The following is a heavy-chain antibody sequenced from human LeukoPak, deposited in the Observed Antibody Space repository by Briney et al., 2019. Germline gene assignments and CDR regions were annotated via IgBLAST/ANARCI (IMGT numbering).Heavy chain of an antibody. Sequence: GGSLRLSCAASGSTFSSYSMNWVRQAPGKGLEWVSSISSSSSYIYYADSVKGRFTISRDNAKNPLYLQMNSLRAEDTAVYYCARRASDGNFDYWGQGTLVTVSS. CDR2: ISSSSSYI. D-gene: IGHD4-17*01. J-gene: IGHJ4*02. CDR1: GSTFSSYS. V-gene: IGHV3-21*01. CDR3: ARRASDGNFDY.